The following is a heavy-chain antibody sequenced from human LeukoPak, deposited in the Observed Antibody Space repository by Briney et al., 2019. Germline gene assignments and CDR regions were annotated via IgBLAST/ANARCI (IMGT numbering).Heavy chain of an antibody. V-gene: IGHV3-23*01. CDR3: ANFERTVAGPYNWFDH. J-gene: IGHJ5*02. CDR1: GFTFSAFA. CDR2: ISDSGGHT. D-gene: IGHD6-19*01. Sequence: GGSLRLSCAASGFTFSAFAMSWVRQAPGKGLEWVSGISDSGGHTYYADSVQGRFTISRNNYKNTLYLQMNSLRAEDTAVYYCANFERTVAGPYNWFDHWGQGTLVTVSS.